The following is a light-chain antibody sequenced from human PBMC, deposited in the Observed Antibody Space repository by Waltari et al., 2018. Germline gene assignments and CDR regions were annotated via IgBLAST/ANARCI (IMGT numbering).Light chain of an antibody. Sequence: QSALTQPASVSGSPGQSITISCTGISSDVVGGSNYVPWSQQHPGKAPKLMIYEVSNRPSGVSNRFSASKSGNTASLTISGLQAEDEADYYCSSYTSSTTPYVVFGGGTKLTVL. V-gene: IGLV2-14*01. CDR1: SSDVVGGSNY. J-gene: IGLJ2*01. CDR2: EVS. CDR3: SSYTSSTTPYVV.